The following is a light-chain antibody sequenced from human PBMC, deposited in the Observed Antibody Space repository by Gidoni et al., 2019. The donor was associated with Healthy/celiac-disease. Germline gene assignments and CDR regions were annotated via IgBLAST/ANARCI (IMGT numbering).Light chain of an antibody. V-gene: IGKV3-15*01. Sequence: EIVMTQSPATLSVSPGDRATLSCRSSQRVSSNLAWYQQKPGQAPRLLIYGASTRATGIPARFSGSGSGTECTLTISSLQSEDFAVYYCQQYNNWPPWTFGQGTKVEIK. CDR1: QRVSSN. CDR3: QQYNNWPPWT. J-gene: IGKJ1*01. CDR2: GAS.